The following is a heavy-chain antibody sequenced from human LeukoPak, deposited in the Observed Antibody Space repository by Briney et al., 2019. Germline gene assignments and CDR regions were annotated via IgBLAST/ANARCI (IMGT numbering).Heavy chain of an antibody. V-gene: IGHV3-21*01. D-gene: IGHD6-13*01. CDR2: ISSSSSYI. Sequence: GGSLRLSCAASGFTFSSYSMNWVRQAPGKGLEWASSISSSSSYIYYADSVKGRFTISRDNAKNSLYLQMNSLRAEDTAVYYCARDSAGTVDYFDYWGQGTLVTVSS. CDR1: GFTFSSYS. CDR3: ARDSAGTVDYFDY. J-gene: IGHJ4*02.